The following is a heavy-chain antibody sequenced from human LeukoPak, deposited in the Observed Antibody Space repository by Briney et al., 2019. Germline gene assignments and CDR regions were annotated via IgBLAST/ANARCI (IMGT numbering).Heavy chain of an antibody. V-gene: IGHV4-34*01. CDR1: GGSFSDYY. J-gene: IGHJ6*03. D-gene: IGHD4-11*01. Sequence: PSETLSLTCAVYGGSFSDYYWSWIRQPPGKGLEWIGEISHRGSTDYNPSLQSRITISVGTSTNQFSLNLNSVTAADTAVYYCARTKNYSNYVRYYYMDVWGRGTTVTVSS. CDR2: ISHRGST. CDR3: ARTKNYSNYVRYYYMDV.